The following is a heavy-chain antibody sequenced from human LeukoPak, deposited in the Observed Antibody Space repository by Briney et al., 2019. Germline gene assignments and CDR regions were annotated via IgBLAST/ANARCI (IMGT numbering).Heavy chain of an antibody. CDR1: GGSISSSSYY. D-gene: IGHD2-15*01. V-gene: IGHV4-39*07. CDR3: ARALHFGYCSGGSCHFDY. CDR2: IYYSGST. J-gene: IGHJ4*02. Sequence: SETLSLTCTVSGGSISSSSYYWGWIRQPPGKGLEWIGSIYYSGSTNYNPSLKSRVTISVDTSKNQFSLKLSSVTAADTAVYYCARALHFGYCSGGSCHFDYWGQGTLVTVSS.